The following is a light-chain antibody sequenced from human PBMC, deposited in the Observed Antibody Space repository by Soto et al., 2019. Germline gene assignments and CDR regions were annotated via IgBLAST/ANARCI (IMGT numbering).Light chain of an antibody. CDR3: CSYAGTTHV. Sequence: QSVLTQPPSVSGSPGQSVTISCTGTSSDIGGYNYVSWYQQLPGKAPKLMIYDVSKRPSGVPDRFSGSNSGNTASLTISGLQAEDEADYYCCSYAGTTHVFGTGTQLTVL. CDR1: SSDIGGYNY. V-gene: IGLV2-11*01. CDR2: DVS. J-gene: IGLJ1*01.